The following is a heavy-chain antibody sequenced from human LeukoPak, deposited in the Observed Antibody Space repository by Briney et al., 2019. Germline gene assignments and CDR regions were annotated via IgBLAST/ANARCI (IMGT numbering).Heavy chain of an antibody. CDR3: AVPRSSNGWYEFDY. V-gene: IGHV3-48*04. J-gene: IGHJ4*02. CDR1: GFTFSSYS. Sequence: GGSLRLSCAASGFTFSSYSMNWVRQAPGKGLEWVSYISSSSSTIYYADSVKGRFTISRDNAKNSLYLQMNSLRAEDTAVYYCAVPRSSNGWYEFDYWGQGTLVTVSS. D-gene: IGHD6-19*01. CDR2: ISSSSSTI.